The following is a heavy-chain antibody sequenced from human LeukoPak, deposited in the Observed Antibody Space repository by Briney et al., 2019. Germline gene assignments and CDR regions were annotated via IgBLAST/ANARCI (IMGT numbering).Heavy chain of an antibody. Sequence: SETLTLTCSVSGGSISSSPYFWDWIRQPPGKGLEWIGYIYYSGSTNYNPSLKSRVTISVDTSKNQFSLKLSSVTAADTAVYYCARSRGGYDYWGQGTLVTVSS. D-gene: IGHD2-15*01. J-gene: IGHJ4*02. CDR3: ARSRGGYDY. CDR1: GGSISSSPYF. CDR2: IYYSGST. V-gene: IGHV4-61*05.